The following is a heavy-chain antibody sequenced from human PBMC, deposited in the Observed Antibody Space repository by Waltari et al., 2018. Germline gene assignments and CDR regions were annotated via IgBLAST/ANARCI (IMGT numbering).Heavy chain of an antibody. J-gene: IGHJ6*03. CDR1: GGSISSGGYY. CDR2: IYYSGST. CDR3: ARRPLVAPYYYYYMDV. D-gene: IGHD2-15*01. Sequence: QVQLQESGPGLVKPSQTLSLTCTVSGGSISSGGYYWSWIRQHPGKGLEWIGYIYYSGSTYYNPSLKSRVTISVDTSKNQFSLKLSSVTAADTAVYYCARRPLVAPYYYYYMDVWGKGTTVTVSS. V-gene: IGHV4-31*03.